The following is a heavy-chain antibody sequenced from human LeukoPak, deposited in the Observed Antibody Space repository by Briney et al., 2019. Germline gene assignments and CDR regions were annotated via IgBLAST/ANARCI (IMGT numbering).Heavy chain of an antibody. D-gene: IGHD3-22*01. CDR2: INHSGST. V-gene: IGHV4-34*01. Sequence: SETLSLTCAVYGGSFSGYYWSWIRQPPGKGLEWTGEINHSGSTNYNPSLKSRVTISVDTSKNQFSLNLSSVTAADTAVYYCARSDYYDSCLDYWGQGTLVTVSS. J-gene: IGHJ4*02. CDR1: GGSFSGYY. CDR3: ARSDYYDSCLDY.